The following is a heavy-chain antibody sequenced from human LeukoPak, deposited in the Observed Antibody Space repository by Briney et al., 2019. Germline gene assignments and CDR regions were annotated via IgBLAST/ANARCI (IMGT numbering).Heavy chain of an antibody. CDR2: ISGSGGST. D-gene: IGHD3-10*01. CDR3: AKKLLWFGESTYYYYYYYMDV. V-gene: IGHV3-23*01. J-gene: IGHJ6*03. Sequence: GGSLRLSCAASGFTFSSYGMSWVRQAPGKGLEWVSAISGSGGSTYYADSVKGRFTISRDNSKNTLYLQMNSLRAEDTAVYYCAKKLLWFGESTYYYYYYYMDVWGKGTTVTISS. CDR1: GFTFSSYG.